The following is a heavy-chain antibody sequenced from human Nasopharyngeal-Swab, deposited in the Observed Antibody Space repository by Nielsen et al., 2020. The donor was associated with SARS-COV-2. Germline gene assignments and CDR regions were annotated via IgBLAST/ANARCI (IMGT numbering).Heavy chain of an antibody. V-gene: IGHV3-33*01. CDR3: AREAGYCSGGSCYSGPFDY. J-gene: IGHJ4*02. Sequence: WIRQPPGKGLEWLAVIWYDGSNKYYADFVKGRFTISRDNSKNTLYLQMISLRAEDTAVYYCAREAGYCSGGSCYSGPFDYWGQGTLVTVSS. D-gene: IGHD2-15*01. CDR2: IWYDGSNK.